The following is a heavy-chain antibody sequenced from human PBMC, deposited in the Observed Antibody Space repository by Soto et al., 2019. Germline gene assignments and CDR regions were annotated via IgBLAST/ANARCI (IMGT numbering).Heavy chain of an antibody. CDR3: ASSSLYGMDV. J-gene: IGHJ6*02. V-gene: IGHV4-30-4*01. Sequence: PSQTLSLTCSVSGGSISSGYYYLRWIRQPPGKGLEWIGNIYYSGNTYYNPSLRSRPIISIDTSKNQFSLKVGSLTAADTAVYYCASSSLYGMDVLGEGTKVAVSS. CDR2: IYYSGNT. CDR1: GGSISSGYYY.